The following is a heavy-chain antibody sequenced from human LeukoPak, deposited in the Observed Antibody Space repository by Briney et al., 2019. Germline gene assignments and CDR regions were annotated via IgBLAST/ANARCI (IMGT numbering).Heavy chain of an antibody. CDR2: ISSSSSYT. D-gene: IGHD3-22*01. V-gene: IGHV3-11*05. CDR3: ARALYYDSSGPGY. Sequence: GGSLRLSCAASGFIFSDYYMSWIRQAPGKGLEWVSYISSSSSYTNYADSVKGRFTISRDNAKNSLYLQMNSLRAEDTAVYYCARALYYDSSGPGYWGQGTLVTVSS. J-gene: IGHJ4*02. CDR1: GFIFSDYY.